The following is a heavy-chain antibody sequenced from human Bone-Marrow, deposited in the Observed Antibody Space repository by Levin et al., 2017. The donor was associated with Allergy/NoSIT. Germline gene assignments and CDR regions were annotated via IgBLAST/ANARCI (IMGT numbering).Heavy chain of an antibody. V-gene: IGHV3-13*04. CDR1: GFTFSNYD. CDR2: LDTAGDA. CDR3: ARGHRGTFDI. Sequence: LSLTCAASGFTFSNYDMHWVRQATGEGLEWVSALDTAGDAYYPGSVKGRFTISREDAKNSLYLQMHSLRAGDTAVYYCARGHRGTFDIWGQGTMVTVSS. D-gene: IGHD1-1*01. J-gene: IGHJ3*02.